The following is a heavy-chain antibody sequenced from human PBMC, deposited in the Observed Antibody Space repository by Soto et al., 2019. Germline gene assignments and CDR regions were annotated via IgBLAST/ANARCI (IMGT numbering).Heavy chain of an antibody. D-gene: IGHD3-22*01. V-gene: IGHV4-31*03. CDR3: AIDSSYYDSSGLFGMDV. J-gene: IGHJ6*02. CDR1: GGSISSGGYY. Sequence: ASETLSLTCTVSGGSISSGGYYWSWIRQHPGKGLEGIGYIYYSGSTYYNPSLKSRVTISVDTSKNQFSLKLSSVTAADTAVYFCAIDSSYYDSSGLFGMDVCGQGTMVTVSS. CDR2: IYYSGST.